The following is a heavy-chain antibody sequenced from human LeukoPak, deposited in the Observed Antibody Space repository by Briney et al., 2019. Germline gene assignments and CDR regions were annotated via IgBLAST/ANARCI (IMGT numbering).Heavy chain of an antibody. CDR3: ARDQAWYYDFWSGKDFDY. V-gene: IGHV3-30-3*01. J-gene: IGHJ4*02. D-gene: IGHD3-3*01. Sequence: GGSLRLSCAASGFTFSSYAMHWVRQAPGKGLEWVAVISYDGSNKYYADSVKGRFTISRDNSKNTLYLQMNSLRAEDTAVYYCARDQAWYYDFWSGKDFDYWGQGTLVTVSS. CDR2: ISYDGSNK. CDR1: GFTFSSYA.